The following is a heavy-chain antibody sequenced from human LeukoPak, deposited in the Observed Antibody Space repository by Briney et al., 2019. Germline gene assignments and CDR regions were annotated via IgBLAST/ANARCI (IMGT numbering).Heavy chain of an antibody. V-gene: IGHV1-69*13. CDR3: AKGGFFLREPPGY. CDR1: GGTFSSYA. J-gene: IGHJ4*02. CDR2: IIPIFGTA. Sequence: ASVKVSCKASGGTFSSYAISWVRQAPGQGLEWMGGIIPIFGTANYAQRFQGRVTITADESTSTAYMELSSLRSEDTAVYYCAKGGFFLREPPGYWGQGTLVTVSS. D-gene: IGHD3-16*01.